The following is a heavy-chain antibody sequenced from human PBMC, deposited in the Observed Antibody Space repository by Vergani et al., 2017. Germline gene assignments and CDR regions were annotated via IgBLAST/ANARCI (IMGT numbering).Heavy chain of an antibody. CDR1: GFTFSGSA. D-gene: IGHD1-26*01. Sequence: VQLVESGGGLVQPGGSLKLSCAASGFTFSGSAMHWVRQASGKGLEWVSYISSSSSYTNYADSVKGRFTISRDNAKNSLYLQMNSLRAEDXAVYYCARRTGGSYSYWYFDLWGRGTLVTVSS. CDR2: ISSSSSYT. J-gene: IGHJ2*01. V-gene: IGHV3-11*05. CDR3: ARRTGGSYSYWYFDL.